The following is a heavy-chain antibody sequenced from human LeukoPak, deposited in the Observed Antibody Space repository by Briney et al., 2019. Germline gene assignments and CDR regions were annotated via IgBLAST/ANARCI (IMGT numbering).Heavy chain of an antibody. Sequence: GGSLRLSCAASGLTFSSYAMSWVRQAPGKGLAWDSAISGSGGSTYYADSVKGRFTIFRDNSKNTLYLQMNSLRAEDTAVYYCASCSGGSCYSAKLDYWGQGTLVTVSS. CDR1: GLTFSSYA. CDR2: ISGSGGST. D-gene: IGHD2-15*01. CDR3: ASCSGGSCYSAKLDY. V-gene: IGHV3-23*01. J-gene: IGHJ4*02.